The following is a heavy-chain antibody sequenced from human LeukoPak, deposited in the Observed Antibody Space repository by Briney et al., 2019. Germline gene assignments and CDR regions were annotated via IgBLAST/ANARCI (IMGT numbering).Heavy chain of an antibody. J-gene: IGHJ5*02. V-gene: IGHV1-24*01. CDR3: ATRGGSGRFSENWFDP. CDR1: GYTLTELS. D-gene: IGHD3-10*01. CDR2: FDPEDGET. Sequence: ASVKVSCKVSGYTLTELSMHWVRQAPGKGREGRGGFDPEDGETIYAQKFQGRVTMTEDTSTDTAYMELSSLRSEDTAVYYCATRGGSGRFSENWFDPWGQGTLVTVSS.